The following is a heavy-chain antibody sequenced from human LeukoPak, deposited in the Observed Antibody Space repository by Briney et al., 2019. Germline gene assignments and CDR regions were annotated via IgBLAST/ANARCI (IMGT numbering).Heavy chain of an antibody. J-gene: IGHJ6*02. CDR2: IYPGDSNT. V-gene: IGHV5-51*01. Sequence: GESLKISFKASGYSFSNSWIGWVRQMPGKGLEWMGIIYPGDSNTKYSPSFQGQVSISADKSSNTAYLQWSGLEASDTAMYYCARSIYGSPYYYYGMDVWGQGTTVTVSS. D-gene: IGHD3-10*01. CDR1: GYSFSNSW. CDR3: ARSIYGSPYYYYGMDV.